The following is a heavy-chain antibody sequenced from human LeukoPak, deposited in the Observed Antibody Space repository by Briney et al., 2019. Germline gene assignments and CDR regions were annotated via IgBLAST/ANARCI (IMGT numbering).Heavy chain of an antibody. CDR3: ARHSIVGQWLVPFDY. Sequence: SETLSLTCTVSGGSISSGDDYWSWIRQPPGKGLEWIGFINYSGSTYYNPSLKSRVTISVDTSKNQFSLKLSSVTAADTAVYYCARHSIVGQWLVPFDYWGQGTLVTVSS. V-gene: IGHV4-30-4*01. J-gene: IGHJ4*02. CDR1: GGSISSGDDY. D-gene: IGHD6-19*01. CDR2: INYSGST.